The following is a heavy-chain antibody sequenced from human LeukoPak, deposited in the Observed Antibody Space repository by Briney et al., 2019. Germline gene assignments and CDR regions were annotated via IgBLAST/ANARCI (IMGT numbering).Heavy chain of an antibody. Sequence: PGGSLRLSCAASGFTFSNAWMHWVRQAPGKGLEWVGRLKTKTEGERVDYAAPLKGRITISRDDSKNTLYLQLNSLKTEDTAVYYCTTDILVGKTQEGSWGQGTLVTVSS. J-gene: IGHJ5*02. D-gene: IGHD2-21*01. CDR1: GFTFSNAW. CDR2: LKTKTEGERV. CDR3: TTDILVGKTQEGS. V-gene: IGHV3-15*01.